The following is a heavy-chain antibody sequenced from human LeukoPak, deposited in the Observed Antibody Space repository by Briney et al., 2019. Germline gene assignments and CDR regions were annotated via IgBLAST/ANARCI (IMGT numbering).Heavy chain of an antibody. J-gene: IGHJ4*02. V-gene: IGHV3-43*02. CDR3: AKESGKFDY. Sequence: GGSLRLSCVASGLPTADFAMHWVRQAPGKGLEWVSLISGDGVSTFYADSVKGRFSISRDNSKNSLYLEMNSLRTEDAAMYYCAKESGKFDYWGQGTLVAVSS. CDR2: ISGDGVST. CDR1: GLPTADFA.